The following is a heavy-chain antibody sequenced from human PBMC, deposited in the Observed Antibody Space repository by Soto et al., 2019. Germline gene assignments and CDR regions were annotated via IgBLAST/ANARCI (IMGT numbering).Heavy chain of an antibody. Sequence: ESGPTLVNPTEALTLTCTFSGFSLSTSAMRLSWIRQPPEKALEWLARIDWDDDKFYSTSLKTRLTISKDTSKNQVVLILTNVDPVDTATYYCARGYRDYYFDYWGQGTLVTVSS. V-gene: IGHV2-70*04. CDR3: ARGYRDYYFDY. D-gene: IGHD4-17*01. CDR1: GFSLSTSAMR. CDR2: IDWDDDK. J-gene: IGHJ4*02.